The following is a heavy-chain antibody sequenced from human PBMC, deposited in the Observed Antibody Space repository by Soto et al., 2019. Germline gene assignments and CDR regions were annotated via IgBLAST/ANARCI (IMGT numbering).Heavy chain of an antibody. D-gene: IGHD3-3*01. Sequence: EVQLLESGGGLVQPGGSLRLSCAASGFTFGSSAMSWVRLAPGKGPEWVSALSDSGGRTYYADSVKGRFTISRDNSKNTLYLQMNSLRAEDTAIYHCAKGPTIFGVVITYSYYYGMDVWGKGTTVTVSS. V-gene: IGHV3-23*01. CDR3: AKGPTIFGVVITYSYYYGMDV. CDR2: LSDSGGRT. J-gene: IGHJ6*04. CDR1: GFTFGSSA.